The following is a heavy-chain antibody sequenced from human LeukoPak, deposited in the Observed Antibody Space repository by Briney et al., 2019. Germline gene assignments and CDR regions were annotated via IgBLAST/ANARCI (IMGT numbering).Heavy chain of an antibody. Sequence: GESLKISCKGSGYNFSNYWIGWVRQTPGKGLEWMGIIYPGDSDTRYSPSFQGQVTISADKSISTAYLQWSSLKASDTAMFYCARQAACYADVCWFDPWGQGTLVTVSS. CDR2: IYPGDSDT. V-gene: IGHV5-51*01. CDR3: ARQAACYADVCWFDP. J-gene: IGHJ5*02. CDR1: GYNFSNYW. D-gene: IGHD2-2*01.